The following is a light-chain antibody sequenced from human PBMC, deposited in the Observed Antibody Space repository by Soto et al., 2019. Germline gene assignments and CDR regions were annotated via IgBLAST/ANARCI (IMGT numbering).Light chain of an antibody. CDR2: EVT. Sequence: QSVLTQPPSASGSLGQSVTISCTGTASDVGVYNYVSWYQQHPGKAPKLMIYEVTKRPSGVPDRFSGSKSGNTASLTVSGLQAEDEADYYCSSYAGSSTLYVFGNGTKVTGL. J-gene: IGLJ1*01. V-gene: IGLV2-8*01. CDR1: ASDVGVYNY. CDR3: SSYAGSSTLYV.